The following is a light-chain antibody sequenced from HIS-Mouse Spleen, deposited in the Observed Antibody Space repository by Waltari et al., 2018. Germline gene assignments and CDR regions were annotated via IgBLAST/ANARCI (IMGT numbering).Light chain of an antibody. J-gene: IGLJ3*02. Sequence: QSALTQPASVSGSPGQSITISCTGTSSDVGGYNHGSWYQQHPGKAPKLMIYEVSNRPSGVSNRFSGSKSGNTASLTISGLQAEDEADYYCSSYTSSSTWVFGGGTKLTVL. V-gene: IGLV2-14*01. CDR2: EVS. CDR3: SSYTSSSTWV. CDR1: SSDVGGYNH.